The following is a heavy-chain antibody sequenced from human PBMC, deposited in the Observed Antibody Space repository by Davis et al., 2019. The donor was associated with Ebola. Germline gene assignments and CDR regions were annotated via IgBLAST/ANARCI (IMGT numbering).Heavy chain of an antibody. CDR2: ISPDGSDK. CDR1: GFTFSNYG. D-gene: IGHD2-8*01. J-gene: IGHJ4*02. Sequence: GESLKISCAASGFTFSNYGMFWVRQAPGKVMEWVAVISPDGSDKNYADSGKGRFTITRDNSKNTLDLQMNSLRAEDTAVYYCAKYCTNGVCPFDYWGQGTLVTVSS. CDR3: AKYCTNGVCPFDY. V-gene: IGHV3-30*18.